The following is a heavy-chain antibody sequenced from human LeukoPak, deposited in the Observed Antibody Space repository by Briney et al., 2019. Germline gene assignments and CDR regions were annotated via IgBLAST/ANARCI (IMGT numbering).Heavy chain of an antibody. CDR1: GYTFTSYA. J-gene: IGHJ6*03. Sequence: VASVKVSCKASGYTFTSYAISWVRQAPGQGLEWMGWISAYNGDTNYAQKLQGRVTMTTDTSTSTAYMELRSLRSDDTAVYYCARGSGRPNSYYYYMDVWGKGTTVTISS. V-gene: IGHV1-18*01. CDR2: ISAYNGDT. D-gene: IGHD3-10*01. CDR3: ARGSGRPNSYYYYMDV.